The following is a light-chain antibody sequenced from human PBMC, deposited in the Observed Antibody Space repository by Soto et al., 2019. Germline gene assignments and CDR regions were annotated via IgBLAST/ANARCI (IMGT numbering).Light chain of an antibody. Sequence: EVVLTQSPGTLSLSPGERATVSCRASQTISRNYLAWYQKKPGQAPRLLIYGASTRATGIPDRFSGSGSGTDFTLTISRLEPEDFAVYYCQQYGTSPYTFGQGTKLEI. CDR1: QTISRNY. CDR3: QQYGTSPYT. J-gene: IGKJ2*01. V-gene: IGKV3-20*01. CDR2: GAS.